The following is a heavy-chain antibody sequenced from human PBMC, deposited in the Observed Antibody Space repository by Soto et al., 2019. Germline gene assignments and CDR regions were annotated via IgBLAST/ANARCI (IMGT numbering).Heavy chain of an antibody. D-gene: IGHD2-2*01. CDR2: ISAYNGNT. CDR1: GYTFTSYG. Sequence: ASVKVSCKASGYTFTSYGISWVRQAPGQGLEWMGWISAYNGNTNYAQKLQGRVTMTTDTSTSTAYMELRSLRSEDTAVYYCARSQGSSTSLEIYYYYYYGMDVWGQGTTVTVSS. CDR3: ARSQGSSTSLEIYYYYYYGMDV. J-gene: IGHJ6*02. V-gene: IGHV1-18*01.